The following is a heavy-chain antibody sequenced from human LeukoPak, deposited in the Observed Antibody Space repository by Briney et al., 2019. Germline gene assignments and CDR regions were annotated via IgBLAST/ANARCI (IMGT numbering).Heavy chain of an antibody. D-gene: IGHD2-2*01. CDR1: GGSISSYY. CDR2: IYYSGST. Sequence: SETLSLTCTVSGGSISSYYWSWIRQPPGKGLEWIGYIYYSGSTNYNPSLKSRVTIPVDTSKNQFSLKLSSVTAADTAVYYCARSCSSTSCYDEGEGSFDYWGQGTLVTVSS. CDR3: ARSCSSTSCYDEGEGSFDY. J-gene: IGHJ4*02. V-gene: IGHV4-59*01.